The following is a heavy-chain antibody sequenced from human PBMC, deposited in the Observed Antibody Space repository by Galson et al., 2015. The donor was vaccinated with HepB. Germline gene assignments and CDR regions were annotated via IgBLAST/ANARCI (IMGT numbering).Heavy chain of an antibody. Sequence: SVKVSCKASGYTFTSYYMHWVRQAPGQGLEWMGIINPSGGSTSYAQKFQGRVTMTRDTSTSTVYMELSSLRSEDTAVYYCARAVISRTTEYYYYGMDVWGQGTTITVSS. V-gene: IGHV1-46*01. J-gene: IGHJ6*02. CDR1: GYTFTSYY. CDR2: INPSGGST. D-gene: IGHD1-14*01. CDR3: ARAVISRTTEYYYYGMDV.